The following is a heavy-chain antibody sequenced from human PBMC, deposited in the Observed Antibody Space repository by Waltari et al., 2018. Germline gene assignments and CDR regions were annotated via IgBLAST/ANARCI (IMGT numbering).Heavy chain of an antibody. Sequence: QVQLVQSGAEVKKPGSSVKVSCKASGGTFSSYAISWVRQAPGQGLEWMGGIIPIFGTANYAQKFQGRVTITTYESTSTAYMELSSLRSEDTAVYYCARDFSPYGAGRGPFDYWGQGTLVTVSS. CDR3: ARDFSPYGAGRGPFDY. J-gene: IGHJ4*02. D-gene: IGHD4-17*01. CDR1: GGTFSSYA. V-gene: IGHV1-69*05. CDR2: IIPIFGTA.